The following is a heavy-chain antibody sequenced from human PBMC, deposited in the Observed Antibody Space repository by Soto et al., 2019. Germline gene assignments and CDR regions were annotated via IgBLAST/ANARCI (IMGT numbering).Heavy chain of an antibody. V-gene: IGHV1-69*13. CDR3: ARRGPIAAANYYGMDV. Sequence: SVKVSCKASGGTFSSYAISWVRQAPGQGLEWMGGIIPIFGTANYAQKFQGRVTITADESTSTAYMELSSLRSEDTAVYYCARRGPIAAANYYGMDVWGQGTTVTVSS. CDR2: IIPIFGTA. CDR1: GGTFSSYA. D-gene: IGHD6-13*01. J-gene: IGHJ6*02.